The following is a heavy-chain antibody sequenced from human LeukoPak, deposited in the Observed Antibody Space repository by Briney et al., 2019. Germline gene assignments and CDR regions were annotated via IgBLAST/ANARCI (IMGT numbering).Heavy chain of an antibody. D-gene: IGHD3-10*01. Sequence: KSSETLSLTCTVSGGSISSGGYYWSWIRQPPGKGLEWIGYIYHSGSTYYNPSLKSRVTISVDRSKNQFSLKLSSVTAADTAVYYCARTSYVSDFDYWGQGTLVTVSS. CDR2: IYHSGST. CDR3: ARTSYVSDFDY. V-gene: IGHV4-30-2*01. CDR1: GGSISSGGYY. J-gene: IGHJ4*02.